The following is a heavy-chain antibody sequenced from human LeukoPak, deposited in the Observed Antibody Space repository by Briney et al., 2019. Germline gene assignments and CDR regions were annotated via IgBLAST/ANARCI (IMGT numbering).Heavy chain of an antibody. V-gene: IGHV3-20*04. CDR2: INWNGGST. CDR1: GFTFDDYG. CDR3: ARGSPYCSGGSCYRGRFDY. D-gene: IGHD2-15*01. J-gene: IGHJ4*02. Sequence: GGSLRLSCAASGFTFDDYGMSWVRQAPGKGLEWVSGINWNGGSTGYADSVKGRFTISGDNAKNSLYLQMNSLRAEDTALYYCARGSPYCSGGSCYRGRFDYWGQGTLVTVSS.